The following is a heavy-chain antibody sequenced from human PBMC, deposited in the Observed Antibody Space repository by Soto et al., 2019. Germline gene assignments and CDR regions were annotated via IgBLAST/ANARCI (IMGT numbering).Heavy chain of an antibody. CDR1: GASISFHSYY. D-gene: IGHD1-20*01. CDR2: SYYSGTT. Sequence: PSETLSLTCTVSGASISFHSYYWTWIRQPPGKGLEWIGSSYYSGTTYFNPSLKSRATISVDTSKNQFSLRLTSVTAADTAIYYCTRRYNWNDNYSDPWGPGALVTVSS. J-gene: IGHJ5*02. V-gene: IGHV4-39*01. CDR3: TRRYNWNDNYSDP.